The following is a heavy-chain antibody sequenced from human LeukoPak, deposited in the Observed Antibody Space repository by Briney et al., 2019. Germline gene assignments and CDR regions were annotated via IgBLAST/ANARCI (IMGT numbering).Heavy chain of an antibody. V-gene: IGHV3-15*01. Sequence: GGSLRLSCAASGFTFSNAWMTWVRQAPPQGLEWVGRSKSKTDGGTTDYAAPVKGRFTISREDSKTTLYLQMNSLRAEDTAVYYCARRYCSSTTCTLDYWGKGTLVTVSS. D-gene: IGHD2-2*01. CDR1: GFTFSNAW. CDR3: ARRYCSSTTCTLDY. J-gene: IGHJ4*02. CDR2: SKSKTDGGTT.